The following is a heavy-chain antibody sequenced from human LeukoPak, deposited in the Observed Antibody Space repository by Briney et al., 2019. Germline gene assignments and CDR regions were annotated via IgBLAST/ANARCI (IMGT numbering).Heavy chain of an antibody. J-gene: IGHJ4*02. D-gene: IGHD3-3*01. CDR2: IYYSGST. CDR3: ARGHDFWSGYHTLRPNYYFDY. CDR1: GFTVSSNY. V-gene: IGHV4-59*02. Sequence: GSLRLSCAASGFTVSSNYMNWVRQAPGKGLEWIGYIYYSGSTNYNPSLKSRVTISVDRSRNQFSLKLSSVTAADTAVYYCARGHDFWSGYHTLRPNYYFDYWGQGTLVTVSS.